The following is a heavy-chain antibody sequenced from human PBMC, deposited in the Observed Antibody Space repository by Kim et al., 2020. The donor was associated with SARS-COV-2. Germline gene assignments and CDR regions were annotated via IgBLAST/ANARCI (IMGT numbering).Heavy chain of an antibody. Sequence: GGSLRLSCAASGFTFSSYGMHWVRQAPGKGLEWVAVISYDGSNKYYADSVKGRFTISRDNSKNTLYLQMNSLRAEDTAVYYCVKAKGPLSLLWFGESAPMDVWGQGTTVTVSS. CDR2: ISYDGSNK. J-gene: IGHJ6*02. CDR1: GFTFSSYG. CDR3: VKAKGPLSLLWFGESAPMDV. V-gene: IGHV3-30*18. D-gene: IGHD3-10*01.